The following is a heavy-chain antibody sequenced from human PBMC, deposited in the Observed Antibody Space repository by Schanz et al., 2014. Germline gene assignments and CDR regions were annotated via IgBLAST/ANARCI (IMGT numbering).Heavy chain of an antibody. CDR2: LYIRST. D-gene: IGHD5-12*01. V-gene: IGHV3-53*01. J-gene: IGHJ3*01. Sequence: EVQLVESGGGLIHPGGSLRLSCAVSGFTVNTNYMTWVRQAPGKGLECVSILYIRSTYYVDSVKGRFTISRDNSKNMVFLQMNSLRVEDTAIYYCARDEGKDGYNLAFDVWGQGTLVTVSS. CDR1: GFTVNTNY. CDR3: ARDEGKDGYNLAFDV.